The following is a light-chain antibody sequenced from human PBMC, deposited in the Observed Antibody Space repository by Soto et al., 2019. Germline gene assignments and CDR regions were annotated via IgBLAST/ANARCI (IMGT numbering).Light chain of an antibody. J-gene: IGKJ5*01. CDR2: GAS. CDR3: QQYYTSSIT. CDR1: QSVLCSSNKKNY. V-gene: IGKV4-1*01. Sequence: IVMTQSPDSLAVSLGERATINCRSSQSVLCSSNKKNYLAWYQQKPGQSPKLLIYGASSRESGVPDRFTGSGSGTDFTLTISGLQAEDVAVYYCQQYYTSSITFGQGTRLEIK.